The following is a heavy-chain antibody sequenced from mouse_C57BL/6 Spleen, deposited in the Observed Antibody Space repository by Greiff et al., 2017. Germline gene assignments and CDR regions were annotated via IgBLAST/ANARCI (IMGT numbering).Heavy chain of an antibody. CDR1: GYTFTSYW. D-gene: IGHD1-1*01. V-gene: IGHV1-64*01. CDR2: IHPNSGST. Sequence: QVQLQQPGAELVKPGASVKLSCKASGYTFTSYWMHWVKQRPGQGLEWIGMIHPNSGSTNYNEKFKSKATLTVDKSSSTAYMQLSSLTSEDSAVYYCARGDYGSSYEDDYWGQGTTLTVSS. J-gene: IGHJ2*01. CDR3: ARGDYGSSYEDDY.